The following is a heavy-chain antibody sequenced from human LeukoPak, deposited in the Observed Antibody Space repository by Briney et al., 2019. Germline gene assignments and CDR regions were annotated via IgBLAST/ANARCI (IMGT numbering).Heavy chain of an antibody. Sequence: GGSLRLSCEASGFIFRDFGMSWVRQAPGKGLEWVSGLNWNGGITDYADSVKGRFTISRDNAKNSLYLEMHSLRAEDTALYYCARDGGYCSSSTCYTLDYWGQGVPVTVSS. CDR1: GFIFRDFG. CDR2: LNWNGGIT. D-gene: IGHD2-2*02. J-gene: IGHJ4*02. V-gene: IGHV3-20*04. CDR3: ARDGGYCSSSTCYTLDY.